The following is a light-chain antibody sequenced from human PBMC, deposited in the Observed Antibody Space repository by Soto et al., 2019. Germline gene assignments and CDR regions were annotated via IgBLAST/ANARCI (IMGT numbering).Light chain of an antibody. J-gene: IGLJ2*01. CDR3: SSYTSSSTLVV. V-gene: IGLV2-14*03. CDR2: EVN. CDR1: SSDVGAYIY. Sequence: QSALTQPASVSGSPGQSITISCGGTSSDVGAYIYVSWYQQFPGKAPKLILYEVNNRPSGVSNRFSGSKSDTTASLTISGLQPEDEADYYCSSYTSSSTLVVFGGGTKLTVL.